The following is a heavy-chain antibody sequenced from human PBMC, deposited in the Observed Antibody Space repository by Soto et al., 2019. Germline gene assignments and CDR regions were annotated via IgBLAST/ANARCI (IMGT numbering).Heavy chain of an antibody. V-gene: IGHV3-21*06. CDR2: ISSTTNYI. J-gene: IGHJ4*02. CDR1: GFTFTRYS. CDR3: ARESEDLTSNFDY. Sequence: PGGSLSLSCAASGFTFTRYSRNWVRQAPGKGLEWVSSISSTTNYIHYGDSMKGRFTISRDNAKNSLYLEMNSLRAEDTAVYYCARESEDLTSNFDYWGQGTLVTVSS.